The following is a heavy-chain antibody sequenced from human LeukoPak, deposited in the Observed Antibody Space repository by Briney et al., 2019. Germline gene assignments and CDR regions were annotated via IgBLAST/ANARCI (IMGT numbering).Heavy chain of an antibody. CDR3: ARALRRYKYDYPYPDY. CDR1: GFTFSSYW. CDR2: IKTDGSQI. D-gene: IGHD3-16*01. J-gene: IGHJ4*02. V-gene: IGHV3-7*01. Sequence: GGSLRLSCIASGFTFSSYWMTWVRQAPGKGQEWVANIKTDGSQIYYVDSVKGRFTISRDNAKNSLYLQMNSLRAEDTAVYYCARALRRYKYDYPYPDYWGQGTLVTVSS.